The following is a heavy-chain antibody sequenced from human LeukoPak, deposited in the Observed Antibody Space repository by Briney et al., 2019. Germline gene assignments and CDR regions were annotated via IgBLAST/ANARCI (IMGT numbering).Heavy chain of an antibody. V-gene: IGHV4-39*01. Sequence: PSETLSLTXTVSGGSISSNKYYWGWIRQPPGKGLEWIGSIYYSGSTYYNPSLKSRVTISVDTSKNQFSLKLSSVTAADTAVYYCATPYSGGYHGLDIWGQGTMVTVSS. J-gene: IGHJ3*02. CDR1: GGSISSNKYY. D-gene: IGHD1-26*01. CDR3: ATPYSGGYHGLDI. CDR2: IYYSGST.